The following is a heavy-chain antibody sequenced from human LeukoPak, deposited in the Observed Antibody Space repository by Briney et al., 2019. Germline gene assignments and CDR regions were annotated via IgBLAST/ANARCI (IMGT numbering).Heavy chain of an antibody. Sequence: GSLQLSCAVSGITLSNYGMSWVRQAPGKGLEWVAGINGSAGGTYYADSVKGRFTLSSDNANNTLYLQLNNLRAEDTAVYFCAKRGVVVRVILDGFHKEGYHFDYWGQGALVTVSS. J-gene: IGHJ4*02. D-gene: IGHD3-10*01. CDR1: GITLSNYG. V-gene: IGHV3-23*01. CDR2: INGSAGGT. CDR3: AKRGVVVRVILDGFHKEGYHFDY.